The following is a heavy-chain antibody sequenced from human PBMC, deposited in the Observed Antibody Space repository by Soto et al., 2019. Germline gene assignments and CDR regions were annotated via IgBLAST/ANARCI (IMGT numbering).Heavy chain of an antibody. D-gene: IGHD3-10*01. V-gene: IGHV3-30-3*01. CDR2: ISYDGSNK. J-gene: IGHJ3*02. CDR1: GFTFSSYA. CDR3: ADLLFGELRDGAFDI. Sequence: GGSLRLSCAASGFTFSSYAMHWVRQAPGKGLEWVAVISYDGSNKYYADSVKGRFTISRDNSKNTLYLQMNSLRAEDTAVYYCADLLFGELRDGAFDIWGQGTMVTVSS.